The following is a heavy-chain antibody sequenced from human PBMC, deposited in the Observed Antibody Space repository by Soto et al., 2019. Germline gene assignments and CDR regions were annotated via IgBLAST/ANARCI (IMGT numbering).Heavy chain of an antibody. J-gene: IGHJ5*02. CDR3: ARLAYSYGYPNWFDP. CDR2: IYPGDSDT. CDR1: GYSFTSYW. V-gene: IGHV5-51*01. D-gene: IGHD5-18*01. Sequence: PGESLKISCKGSGYSFTSYWIGWVRQMPGKGLEWMGIIYPGDSDTRYSPSFQGQVTISADKSISTAYLQWSSLKASDTAMYYCARLAYSYGYPNWFDPWGQGTLVTVSS.